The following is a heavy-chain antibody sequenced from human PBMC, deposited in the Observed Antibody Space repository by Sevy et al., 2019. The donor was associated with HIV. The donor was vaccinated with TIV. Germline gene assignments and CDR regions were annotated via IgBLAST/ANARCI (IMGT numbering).Heavy chain of an antibody. CDR3: AGENAWGRGYS. D-gene: IGHD1-26*01. CDR2: IYYNGHV. J-gene: IGHJ4*02. Sequence: SETLSLSCTVSGGSITSLYWNWIRQPPGKGLVWIANIYYNGHVNYNPSLKIRVTLSLDTSKNQFSLRLSSVTAADTAMYYCAGENAWGRGYSWGQGTLVTVSS. V-gene: IGHV4-59*08. CDR1: GGSITSLY.